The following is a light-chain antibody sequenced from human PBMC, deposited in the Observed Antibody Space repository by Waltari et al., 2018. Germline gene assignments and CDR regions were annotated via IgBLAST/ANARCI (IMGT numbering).Light chain of an antibody. CDR3: QAWDVAIVV. V-gene: IGLV3-1*01. CDR2: KAV. CDR1: KLDQQF. J-gene: IGLJ2*01. Sequence: YELSQPPSVSVSPGQTATITCSGDKLDQQFVDWYQQRPGQPTLLVIYKAVDRPSGIPERFSGTNSGNTATLTISGTQVMDEADYYCQAWDVAIVVFGGGTKLTVL.